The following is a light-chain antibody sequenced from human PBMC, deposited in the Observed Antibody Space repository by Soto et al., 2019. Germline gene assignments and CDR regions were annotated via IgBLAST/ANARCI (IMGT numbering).Light chain of an antibody. Sequence: DLQMTQSPSTLSASVGDRVTITCRASQTISSWLAWYQQKPGKAPKLLIYMASSLESGVPSRFSGSGSGTEFTLTISSLQPDDFATYYCQQYHTYWTFGQGTKVEIK. CDR2: MAS. J-gene: IGKJ1*01. V-gene: IGKV1-5*03. CDR3: QQYHTYWT. CDR1: QTISSW.